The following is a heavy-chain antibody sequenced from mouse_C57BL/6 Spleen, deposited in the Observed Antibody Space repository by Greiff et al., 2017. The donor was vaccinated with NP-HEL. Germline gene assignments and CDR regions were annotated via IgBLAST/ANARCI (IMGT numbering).Heavy chain of an antibody. CDR1: GYSITSGYY. V-gene: IGHV3-6*01. Sequence: VQLKQSGPGLVKPSQSLSLTCSVTGYSITSGYYWNWIRQFPGNKLEWMGYITYDGSNNYNPSLKTRTTLTRDTSKNPFFLKLNSVTTEDTATYYCARESSGYHYYAMDYWGQGTSVTVSS. D-gene: IGHD3-2*02. CDR3: ARESSGYHYYAMDY. J-gene: IGHJ4*01. CDR2: ITYDGSN.